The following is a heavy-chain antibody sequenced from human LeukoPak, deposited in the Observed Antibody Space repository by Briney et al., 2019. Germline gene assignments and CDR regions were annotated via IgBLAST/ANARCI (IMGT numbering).Heavy chain of an antibody. D-gene: IGHD5-24*01. J-gene: IGHJ4*02. CDR1: GRPISNSSYY. V-gene: IGHV4-61*05. Sequence: PSEPLSLTYTVSGRPISNSSYYWRWTRQPPGRGPELIGFIYYSGSTNYNHSLKSRVTISVDAAKNKFSLRLSSVTAADTAVYYCARCRDHFDYWGQGTLVTVSS. CDR2: IYYSGST. CDR3: ARCRDHFDY.